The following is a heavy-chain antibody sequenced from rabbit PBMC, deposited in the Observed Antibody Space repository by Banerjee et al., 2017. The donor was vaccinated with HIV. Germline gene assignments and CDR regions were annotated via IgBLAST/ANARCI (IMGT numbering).Heavy chain of an antibody. J-gene: IGHJ6*01. CDR1: GFSFSSNYY. CDR2: IYTGSGST. CDR3: ARGGAGISAYYYGMDL. D-gene: IGHD8-1*01. V-gene: IGHV1S45*01. Sequence: QEQLVESGGGLVQPEGSLTLTCTASGFSFSSNYYMCWVRQAPGKGLEWIGCIYTGSGSTYYASCVNGRFTISKTSSTTVTLQMTSLTAADTATYFCARGGAGISAYYYGMDLLGQGTLVTVS.